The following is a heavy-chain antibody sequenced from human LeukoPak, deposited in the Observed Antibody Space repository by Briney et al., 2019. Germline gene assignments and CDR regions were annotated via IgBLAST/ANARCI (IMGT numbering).Heavy chain of an antibody. J-gene: IGHJ3*01. D-gene: IGHD1-14*01. CDR1: GLTVSSND. Sequence: PGGSLRLSCAASGLTVSSNDMGWVRQAPGKGLEWVSFIYSGDGTFYADSVKGRFTISRDKSKNTLYLQMNSLRAEDTAMYYCTKSGPPDPYWGQGTMVTVSS. CDR2: IYSGDGT. V-gene: IGHV3-53*01. CDR3: TKSGPPDPY.